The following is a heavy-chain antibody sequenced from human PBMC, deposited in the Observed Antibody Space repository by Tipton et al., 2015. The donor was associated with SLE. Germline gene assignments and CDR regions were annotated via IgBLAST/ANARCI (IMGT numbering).Heavy chain of an antibody. V-gene: IGHV1-18*01. D-gene: IGHD3-3*01. CDR1: GYTFTSYA. Sequence: QLVQSGPEVKKPGASVKVSCKASGYTFTSYAISWMRQAPGQGLEWMGWISSDDGNTRYAQKVQGRVTMTTDTSTSTAYMELRSLRSDDTAVYYCARDWNRRSGYWGILNAFDIWGQGTMVNVSS. CDR3: ARDWNRRSGYWGILNAFDI. J-gene: IGHJ3*02. CDR2: ISSDDGNT.